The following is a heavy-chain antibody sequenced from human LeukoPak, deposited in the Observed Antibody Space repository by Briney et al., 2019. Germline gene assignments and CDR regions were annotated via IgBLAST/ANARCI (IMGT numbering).Heavy chain of an antibody. CDR3: ARGHFELGY. CDR2: ISYDGSNK. V-gene: IGHV3-30*03. J-gene: IGHJ1*01. D-gene: IGHD3-9*01. CDR1: GFTFSSYG. Sequence: GGSLRLSCAASGFTFSSYGMHWVRQAPGKGLEWVAVISYDGSNKYYADSVKGRFTISRDNSKNTLYLQMNSLRAEDTAVYYCARGHFELGYWGQGTLVTVSS.